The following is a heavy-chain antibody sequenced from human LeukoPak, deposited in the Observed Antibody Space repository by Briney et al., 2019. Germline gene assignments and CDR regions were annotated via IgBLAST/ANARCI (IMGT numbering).Heavy chain of an antibody. J-gene: IGHJ4*02. CDR3: VSSSWYRGTDY. CDR2: IGWNSGGI. D-gene: IGHD6-13*01. Sequence: HPGGSLRLSCAASGFTFDDYAMHWVRHAPGKGLEWVSGIGWNSGGIVYADSVKGRFTISRDNSKNTLYLQMNSLRAEDTAVYYCVSSSWYRGTDYWGQGTLVTVSS. V-gene: IGHV3-9*01. CDR1: GFTFDDYA.